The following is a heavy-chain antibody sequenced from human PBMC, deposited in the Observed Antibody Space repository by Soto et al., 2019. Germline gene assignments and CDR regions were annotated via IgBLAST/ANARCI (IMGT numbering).Heavy chain of an antibody. J-gene: IGHJ6*04. Sequence: QVQLVQSGAEVKKPGASVKVSCKASGYTFTSYGISWVRQAPGQGLEWMGWISAYNGNTNYAQKLQGRVTMTTDTSTSTAYMELRSMRSDDTAVYYCARAGSRLRFLEWTPMDVWGKGTTVTVSS. D-gene: IGHD3-3*01. CDR2: ISAYNGNT. CDR1: GYTFTSYG. CDR3: ARAGSRLRFLEWTPMDV. V-gene: IGHV1-18*01.